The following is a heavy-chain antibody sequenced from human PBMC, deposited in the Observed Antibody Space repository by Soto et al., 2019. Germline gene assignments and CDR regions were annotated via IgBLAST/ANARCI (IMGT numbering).Heavy chain of an antibody. J-gene: IGHJ4*02. CDR2: IIPMLNVA. V-gene: IGHV1-69*08. CDR3: AKDLSPYDGSPYYALFDY. Sequence: QVQLLQSGAEVRKPGSSVKVSCKASGGTFNTYTFSWVRQAPGQGLEWMGRIIPMLNVANYAQKFQGRVTITDDKSTSTSDMELSNLRSEDTAVYYCAKDLSPYDGSPYYALFDYWGQGTLVTVSS. CDR1: GGTFNTYT. D-gene: IGHD3-22*01.